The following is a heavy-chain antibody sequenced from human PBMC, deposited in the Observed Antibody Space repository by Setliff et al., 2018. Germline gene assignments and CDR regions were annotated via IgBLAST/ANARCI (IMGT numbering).Heavy chain of an antibody. CDR1: GYSISSGYY. CDR3: ARARYSNFLNWFDP. J-gene: IGHJ5*02. D-gene: IGHD4-4*01. CDR2: IDHSGST. V-gene: IGHV4-38-2*01. Sequence: SETLSLTCAVSGYSISSGYYWGWIRQPPGKGLEWIGSIDHSGSTHYNPSLKSRVTISVDTSKNQFSLRLSSVTAADTAVYYCARARYSNFLNWFDPWGQGTLVTVSS.